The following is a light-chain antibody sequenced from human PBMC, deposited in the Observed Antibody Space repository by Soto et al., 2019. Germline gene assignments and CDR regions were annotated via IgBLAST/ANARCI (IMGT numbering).Light chain of an antibody. CDR1: TGAVTSGHY. CDR2: DTS. CDR3: LLSYSGGRKV. Sequence: QAVVTQEPSLSVSPGGTVTLTCGASTGAVTSGHYPYWFQQKPGQAPRTLIYDTSNRNSWTPARFSGSLLGGKAALTLSGAQPEDEAEYSCLLSYSGGRKVFGGGTKLTVL. V-gene: IGLV7-46*01. J-gene: IGLJ2*01.